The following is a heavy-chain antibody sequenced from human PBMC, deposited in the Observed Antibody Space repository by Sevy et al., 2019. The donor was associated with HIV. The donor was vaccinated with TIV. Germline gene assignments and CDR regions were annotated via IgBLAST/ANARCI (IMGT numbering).Heavy chain of an antibody. CDR3: ARRPDLGEVIPTGVMDV. CDR1: GFTFNSYA. CDR2: ISGSGGTT. J-gene: IGHJ6*02. V-gene: IGHV3-23*01. Sequence: GGSLRLSCVASGFTFNSYAMSWVRQAPGKGLQWISVISGSGGTTFYADSVKGRFTISRDNSRNTVFLQMNSLRAEDTAVYYCARRPDLGEVIPTGVMDVWGQGTTVTVSS. D-gene: IGHD3-3*01.